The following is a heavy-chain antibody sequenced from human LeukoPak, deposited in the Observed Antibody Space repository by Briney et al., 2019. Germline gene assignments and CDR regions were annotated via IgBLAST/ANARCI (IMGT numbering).Heavy chain of an antibody. D-gene: IGHD3-22*01. CDR2: INRGGST. V-gene: IGHV4-34*01. CDR1: GGSFSGYF. Sequence: SETLSLTCAVYGGSFSGYFWTWIRQPPGKGLEWIGEINRGGSTNYNPSLKSRVTISVDTSKNHFSLKLSSLTAADTAVYYCARGPPLTYDGSGYYFFDYWGQGTLVTVSS. J-gene: IGHJ4*02. CDR3: ARGPPLTYDGSGYYFFDY.